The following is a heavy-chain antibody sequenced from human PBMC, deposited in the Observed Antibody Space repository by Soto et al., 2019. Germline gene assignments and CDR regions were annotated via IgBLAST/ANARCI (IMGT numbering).Heavy chain of an antibody. Sequence: QVQLQESGPGLVKPSQTLSLTCTVSGGPFSSGGYYWTWIRQHPGKGLEWIGYIFYSGPTFHNPSLNSRVTIFVDTSKGQFSLQVTSVTAADTAVYYCGRIDSGGYYCPLYYGGQVIMVTVSS. V-gene: IGHV4-31*03. CDR2: IFYSGPT. CDR3: GRIDSGGYYCPLYY. D-gene: IGHD1-26*01. J-gene: IGHJ4*02. CDR1: GGPFSSGGYY.